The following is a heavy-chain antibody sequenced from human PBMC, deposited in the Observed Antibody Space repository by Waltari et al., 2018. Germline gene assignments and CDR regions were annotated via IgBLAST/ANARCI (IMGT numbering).Heavy chain of an antibody. CDR2: IYSGGSST. J-gene: IGHJ5*02. V-gene: IGHV3-23*03. CDR3: AKSVSPAIGMPAATFDP. CDR1: GFTFSSYA. D-gene: IGHD2-2*01. Sequence: EVQLLESGGGLVQPGGSLRLSCAASGFTFSSYAMRWVRQAPGKGLEGVSVIYSGGSSTYYADAVKGRFTISRDNSKNTLYLQMNSLRAEDTAVYYCAKSVSPAIGMPAATFDPWGQGTLVTVSS.